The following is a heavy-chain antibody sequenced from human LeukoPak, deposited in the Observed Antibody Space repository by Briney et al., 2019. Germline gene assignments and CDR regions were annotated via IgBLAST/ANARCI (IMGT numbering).Heavy chain of an antibody. J-gene: IGHJ6*03. D-gene: IGHD6-6*01. V-gene: IGHV3-11*04. Sequence: GGSLRLSRAASGFTFSDYYMSWIRQAPGKGLEWVSYISSSGSTIYYADSVKGRFTISRDNAKNSLYLQMNSLRAEDTAVYYCARDEYSSSWYYYYYMDVWGKGTTVTVSS. CDR3: ARDEYSSSWYYYYYMDV. CDR1: GFTFSDYY. CDR2: ISSSGSTI.